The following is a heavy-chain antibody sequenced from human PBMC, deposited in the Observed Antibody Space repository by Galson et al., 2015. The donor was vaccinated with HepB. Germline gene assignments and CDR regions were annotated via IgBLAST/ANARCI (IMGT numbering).Heavy chain of an antibody. CDR1: GFTFRTYS. Sequence: SLRLSCAASGFTFRTYSMNWVRQAPGKGLEWVSSISSTSRYIFYADSVKGRFTVSRDNANNSLYLQMDSPSPEDTAVYYCARVPTDASYCGGDCYPLEYFQHWGQGTLVNVNS. J-gene: IGHJ1*01. V-gene: IGHV3-21*01. CDR2: ISSTSRYI. CDR3: ARVPTDASYCGGDCYPLEYFQH. D-gene: IGHD2-21*02.